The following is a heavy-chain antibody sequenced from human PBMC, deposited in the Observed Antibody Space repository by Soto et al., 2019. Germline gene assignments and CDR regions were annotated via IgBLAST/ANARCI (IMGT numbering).Heavy chain of an antibody. CDR1: GGSISSGGYY. V-gene: IGHV4-31*03. J-gene: IGHJ1*01. D-gene: IGHD3-22*01. Sequence: PSEILSLTCTVSGGSISSGGYYWSWIRQHPGKGLEWIGYIYYSGSTYYNPSLKSRVTISVDTSKNQFSLKLSSVTAADTAVYYCAIYDSSGSRGFQHWGQGTLVTVSS. CDR3: AIYDSSGSRGFQH. CDR2: IYYSGST.